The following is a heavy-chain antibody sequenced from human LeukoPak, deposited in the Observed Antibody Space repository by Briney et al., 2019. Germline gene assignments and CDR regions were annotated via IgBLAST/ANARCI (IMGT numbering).Heavy chain of an antibody. D-gene: IGHD3-16*01. CDR2: ISTSSSYI. CDR3: ARDQGGVGY. J-gene: IGHJ4*02. V-gene: IGHV3-21*01. Sequence: GGSLRLSCVVSGFTFSSYSMNWVRQAPGKGLEWVSCISTSSSYIYCADSVKGRFTISRDNAKNSLYLQMNSLRAEDTAVYYCARDQGGVGYWGQGTLVTVSS. CDR1: GFTFSSYS.